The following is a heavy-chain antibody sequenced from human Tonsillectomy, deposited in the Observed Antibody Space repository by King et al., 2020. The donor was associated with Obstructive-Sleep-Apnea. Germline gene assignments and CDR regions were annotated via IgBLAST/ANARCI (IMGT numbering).Heavy chain of an antibody. Sequence: QLQESGPGLVKPSETLSLTCTVSGGSISGYYWSWVRQPPGRGLEWIGYIYYSGTTIYDPSLKSRVTMSVDTSKNQFSLNLTSVPAADTAVYYCARHPYYYYGMDVWGQGTTVTVSS. CDR2: IYYSGTT. J-gene: IGHJ6*02. CDR1: GGSISGYY. CDR3: ARHPYYYYGMDV. V-gene: IGHV4-59*08.